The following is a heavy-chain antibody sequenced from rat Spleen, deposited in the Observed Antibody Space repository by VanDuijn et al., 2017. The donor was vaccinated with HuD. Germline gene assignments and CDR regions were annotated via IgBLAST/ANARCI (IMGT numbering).Heavy chain of an antibody. Sequence: EVQLVESGGGLVQPGRPLKLSCAASGFTFSNYGMHWIRQAPTKGLEWVASISPSGGGTSYRDSVKGRFTISRDNAKSTLYLQMDSLRSEDSATYYCGRTSLQWFRMDAWGQGTSLTVSS. D-gene: IGHD1-1*01. CDR3: GRTSLQWFRMDA. V-gene: IGHV5-19*01. CDR2: ISPSGGGT. CDR1: GFTFSNYG. J-gene: IGHJ4*01.